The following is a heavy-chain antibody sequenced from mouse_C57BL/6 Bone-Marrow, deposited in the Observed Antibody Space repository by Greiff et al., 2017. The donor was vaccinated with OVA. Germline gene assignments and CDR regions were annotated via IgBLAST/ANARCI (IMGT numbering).Heavy chain of an antibody. CDR2: IHPNSGST. D-gene: IGHD4-1*01. CDR3: ARDKLVWYFDV. Sequence: QVQLQQPGAELVKPGASVKLSCKASGYTFTSYWMHWVKQRPGQGLEWIGMIHPNSGSTNYNEKFKSKATLTVDKSSSTAYMQLSSLTSEDSAVYYCARDKLVWYFDVWGTGTTVTVSS. CDR1: GYTFTSYW. J-gene: IGHJ1*03. V-gene: IGHV1-64*01.